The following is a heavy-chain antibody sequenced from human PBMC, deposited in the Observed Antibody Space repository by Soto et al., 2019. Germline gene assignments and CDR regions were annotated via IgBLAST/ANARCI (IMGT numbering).Heavy chain of an antibody. CDR1: GYSFTSYW. Sequence: PGESLKISCKGSGYSFTSYWISWVRQMPGKGLEWMGRIDPSDSSTNYSPSFQGHVTISADKSISTAYLQWSSLKASDTAMYYCARPGAAAAGTYYYYGMDVWGQGTTVTVSS. V-gene: IGHV5-10-1*01. J-gene: IGHJ6*02. CDR3: ARPGAAAAGTYYYYGMDV. CDR2: IDPSDSST. D-gene: IGHD6-13*01.